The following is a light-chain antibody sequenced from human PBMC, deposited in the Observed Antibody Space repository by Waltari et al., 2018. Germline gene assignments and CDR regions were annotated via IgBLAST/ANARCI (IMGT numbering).Light chain of an antibody. V-gene: IGKV3-11*01. J-gene: IGKJ4*01. Sequence: EIVLTQSPATLSLSPGERATISCRASQSVSSYLAWYQQKPGQAPRLLIYDASNRATGIPARFSGSGSGTDFTLTISSLEPEDFAVYYCQQRSNWPPITFGGGTKVEIK. CDR1: QSVSSY. CDR3: QQRSNWPPIT. CDR2: DAS.